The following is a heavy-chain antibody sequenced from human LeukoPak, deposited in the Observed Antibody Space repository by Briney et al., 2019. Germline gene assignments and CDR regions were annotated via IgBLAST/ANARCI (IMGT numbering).Heavy chain of an antibody. CDR2: INWNGGSI. CDR3: ARDRSRRYDSSGYYQSFDY. V-gene: IGHV3-20*04. D-gene: IGHD3-22*01. CDR1: GFTFDNNG. Sequence: PGGSLRLSCEASGFTFDNNGMGWVRQGPGKGLEWVSGINWNGGSIGYADSVKGRFTISRDNAKNSLYLEMNSLRVEDTALYYCARDRSRRYDSSGYYQSFDYWGQGTLVTVSS. J-gene: IGHJ4*02.